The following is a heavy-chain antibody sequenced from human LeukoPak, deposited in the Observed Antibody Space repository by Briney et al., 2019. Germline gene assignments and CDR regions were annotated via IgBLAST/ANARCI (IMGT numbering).Heavy chain of an antibody. J-gene: IGHJ4*02. CDR2: ISSTGDST. D-gene: IGHD2-2*01. V-gene: IGHV3-64*01. Sequence: GGSLRLSCAVSGFTFSDYAMHWVRQAPGKGLEYVSAISSTGDSTYYANSVKGRFTISRDNSKNTLYLQMGSLRAEDMAVYYCARGPFYCSSTSCYTFDYWGQGTLVTVSS. CDR1: GFTFSDYA. CDR3: ARGPFYCSSTSCYTFDY.